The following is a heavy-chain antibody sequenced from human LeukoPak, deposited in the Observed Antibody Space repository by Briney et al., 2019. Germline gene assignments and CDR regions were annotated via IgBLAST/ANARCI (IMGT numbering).Heavy chain of an antibody. Sequence: GESLKISCKGSGYSFTSYWIGWVRQMPGKGLEWMGIIYPGDSDTRYSPSFQGQVTISADKSISTAYLQWSSLKASDTAMYYCARLRDCSGGSCYSFDYWGQGTLVTVSS. D-gene: IGHD2-15*01. CDR3: ARLRDCSGGSCYSFDY. J-gene: IGHJ4*02. CDR1: GYSFTSYW. V-gene: IGHV5-51*01. CDR2: IYPGDSDT.